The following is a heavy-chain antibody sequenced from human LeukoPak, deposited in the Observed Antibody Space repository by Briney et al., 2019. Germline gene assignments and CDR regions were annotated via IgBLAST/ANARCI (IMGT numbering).Heavy chain of an antibody. D-gene: IGHD2-2*02. V-gene: IGHV4-59*05. Sequence: GSLRLSCAASGFTFSSYWMSWVRQAPGKGLEWIGSIYYSGSTYYNPSLKSRVTISVDTSKNQFSLKLSSVTAADTAVYYCAAVSGSLGYCSSTSCYTYDYWGQGTLVTVSS. CDR2: IYYSGST. J-gene: IGHJ4*02. CDR3: AAVSGSLGYCSSTSCYTYDY. CDR1: GFTFSSYW.